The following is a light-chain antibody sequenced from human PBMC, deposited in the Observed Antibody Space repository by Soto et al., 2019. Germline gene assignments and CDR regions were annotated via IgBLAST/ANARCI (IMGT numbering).Light chain of an antibody. J-gene: IGLJ1*01. V-gene: IGLV2-23*01. Sequence: QSALTQPASVSGSPGQSITISCTGTSRDVGSYNLVSWYQQHPGNAPKLIIYEGTKRPSGVSYRFSGSKSGNTASLTISGLQEEDEGDYHCCSFAGSSTYDFGTGTKVTVL. CDR3: CSFAGSSTYD. CDR2: EGT. CDR1: SRDVGSYNL.